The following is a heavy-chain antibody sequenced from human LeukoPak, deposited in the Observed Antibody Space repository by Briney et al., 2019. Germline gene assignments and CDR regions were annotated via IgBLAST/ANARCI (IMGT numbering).Heavy chain of an antibody. D-gene: IGHD3-10*02. CDR3: AKCPPFFPKGLCYPRKYYFDY. CDR2: ISGSGGST. V-gene: IGHV3-23*01. Sequence: GGSLRLSCAASGFTFSNYAMSWVRQAPGKGLEWVSGISGSGGSTYYADSVKGRFTISRDNSKNTLYLQMDSLRAEDTAVYYLAKCPPFFPKGLCYPRKYYFDYGAQEPRVPFPS. J-gene: IGHJ4*02. CDR1: GFTFSNYA.